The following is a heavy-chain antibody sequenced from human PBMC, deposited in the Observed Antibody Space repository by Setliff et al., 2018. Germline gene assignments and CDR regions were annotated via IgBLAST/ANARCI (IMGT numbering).Heavy chain of an antibody. CDR1: GFTFSSHW. V-gene: IGHV3-74*01. CDR2: INPDATTT. Sequence: HPGGSLRLSCAASGFTFSSHWMHWVRQVPGKGLAWVSQINPDATTTYYADSVKGRFTISRDNAKTTLYLQMNGLRVEDTSVYFCARDPSDGSSSPMADNWGQGTLVTVSS. D-gene: IGHD2-15*01. CDR3: ARDPSDGSSSPMADN. J-gene: IGHJ4*02.